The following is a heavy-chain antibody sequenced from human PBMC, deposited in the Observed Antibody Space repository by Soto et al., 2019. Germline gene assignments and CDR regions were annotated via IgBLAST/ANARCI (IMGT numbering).Heavy chain of an antibody. CDR2: FNPSSGGT. CDR3: AKGGSSWTEWFDP. V-gene: IGHV1-2*02. D-gene: IGHD6-13*01. CDR1: GYPLTAKY. J-gene: IGHJ5*02. Sequence: ATSVKVSCMASGYPLTAKYLHWVRQAPGRGREGMGWFNPSSGGTKEAQKFRGRVTMTRNTSISAAYMELSRLTSDDTAVYYCAKGGSSWTEWFDPWGQGTLVTVSS.